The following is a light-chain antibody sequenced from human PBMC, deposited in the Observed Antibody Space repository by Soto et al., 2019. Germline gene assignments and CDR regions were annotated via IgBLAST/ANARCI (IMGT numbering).Light chain of an antibody. CDR3: CSYAGSYTVI. V-gene: IGLV2-11*01. Sequence: QSALTQPRSVSGSPGQSVTISCTGTSSDLGTYNSVSWYQQHPGKAPKLMIYDVSKRPSGVPDRFSGSKSGNTASLTISGLQAEDEADYYCCSYAGSYTVIFGGGTKLTVL. CDR1: SSDLGTYNS. CDR2: DVS. J-gene: IGLJ2*01.